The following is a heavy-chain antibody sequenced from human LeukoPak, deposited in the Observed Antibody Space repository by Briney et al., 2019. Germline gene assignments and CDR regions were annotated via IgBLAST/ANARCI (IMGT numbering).Heavy chain of an antibody. Sequence: GASVKVSCKASGYTFTSYGISWVRQAPGQGLEWMGWISAYNGNTNYAQKLQGRVTMTTDTSTNTAYMELRSLRSDDTAVYYCARDKRGYYDILTGPDYWGQGTLVTVSS. D-gene: IGHD3-9*01. V-gene: IGHV1-18*01. CDR2: ISAYNGNT. CDR1: GYTFTSYG. CDR3: ARDKRGYYDILTGPDY. J-gene: IGHJ4*02.